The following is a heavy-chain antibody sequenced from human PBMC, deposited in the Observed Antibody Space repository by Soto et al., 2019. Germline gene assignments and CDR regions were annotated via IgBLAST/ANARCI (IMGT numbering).Heavy chain of an antibody. J-gene: IGHJ4*02. CDR3: AKGWSSSSSNLFDY. Sequence: PGGSLRLSGTASGLIFSNFAMNWVRQAPGKGLEWVSTISIAGGTTYYAESVKGRFTISRDNSKNTLYLQMNSLRAEDTAIYYCAKGWSSSSSNLFDYWAPGTLVTVSS. CDR2: ISIAGGTT. V-gene: IGHV3-23*01. CDR1: GLIFSNFA. D-gene: IGHD6-6*01.